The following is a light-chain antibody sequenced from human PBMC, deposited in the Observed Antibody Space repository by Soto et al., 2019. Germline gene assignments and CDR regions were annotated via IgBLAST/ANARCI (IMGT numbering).Light chain of an antibody. CDR3: QQYSTYTPRT. Sequence: DIQMTQSPSSLSASVGDRVTITCRASQSISTYLAWYQQKPGKAPKLLIYKASSLESGVPSRFSGSGSGTEFTLTISSLQPDDFATYYCQQYSTYTPRTFGQGTKVDIK. CDR2: KAS. J-gene: IGKJ1*01. V-gene: IGKV1-5*03. CDR1: QSISTY.